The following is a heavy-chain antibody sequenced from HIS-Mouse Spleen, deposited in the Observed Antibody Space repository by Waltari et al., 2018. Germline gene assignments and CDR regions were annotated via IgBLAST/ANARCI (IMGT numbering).Heavy chain of an antibody. CDR1: GGSIRCSSYH. CDR2: IYYSGST. V-gene: IGHV4-39*07. D-gene: IGHD6-13*01. Sequence: QLQLQESGPGLVKPSETLSLTCTAPGGSIRCSSYHWGWIRQPSGKGLEWIGSIYYSGSTYYNPSLKSRVTISVDTSKNQFSLKLSSVTAADTAVYYCAREIPYSSSWYDWYFDLWGRGTLVTVSS. J-gene: IGHJ2*01. CDR3: AREIPYSSSWYDWYFDL.